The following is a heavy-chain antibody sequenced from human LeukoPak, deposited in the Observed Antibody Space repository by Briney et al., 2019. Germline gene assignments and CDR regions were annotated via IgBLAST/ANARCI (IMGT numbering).Heavy chain of an antibody. D-gene: IGHD3-10*01. CDR1: GYIFVNLY. J-gene: IGHJ4*02. CDR3: ARDANGAGRTFDY. V-gene: IGHV1-2*02. Sequence: ASVRVSCKASGYIFVNLYIHWVRQAPGQGLEWMGWINPNSGGTSYAQKIQGRVTMTRDTSISTAYMELSRLTSDDTAMYYCARDANGAGRTFDYWGQGTLVTVSS. CDR2: INPNSGGT.